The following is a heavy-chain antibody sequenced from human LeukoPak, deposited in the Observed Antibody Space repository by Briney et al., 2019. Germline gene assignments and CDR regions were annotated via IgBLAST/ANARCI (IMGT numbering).Heavy chain of an antibody. V-gene: IGHV4-4*09. CDR3: ARQAYCGADCYSLDY. J-gene: IGHJ4*02. D-gene: IGHD2-21*02. Sequence: SETLSLTCTVSGGSISSYPWSWVRQPPGKGLEWIGSIYTSESTNSNPSLKSRVTISVDTSKSQFSLKLSSVTAADTAVYYCARQAYCGADCYSLDYWGQGTLVTVSS. CDR1: GGSISSYP. CDR2: IYTSEST.